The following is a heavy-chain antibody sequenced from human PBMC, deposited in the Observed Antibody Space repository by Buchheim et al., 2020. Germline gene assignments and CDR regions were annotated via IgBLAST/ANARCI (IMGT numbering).Heavy chain of an antibody. V-gene: IGHV3-48*03. CDR3: ARDGFLTDWYSSSFDY. CDR1: GFTFSSYE. D-gene: IGHD6-6*01. Sequence: EVQLVESGGGLVQPGGSLRLSCAASGFTFSSYEMNWVRQAPGKGLEWVSYISSSGSTIYYADSVEGRFTITRDNAKTSLYLQMNSLRAEDTAVYYCARDGFLTDWYSSSFDYWGQGTL. CDR2: ISSSGSTI. J-gene: IGHJ4*02.